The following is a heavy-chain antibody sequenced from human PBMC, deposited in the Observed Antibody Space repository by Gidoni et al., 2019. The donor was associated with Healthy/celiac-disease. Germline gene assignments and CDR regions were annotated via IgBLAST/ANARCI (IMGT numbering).Heavy chain of an antibody. Sequence: EVQLLESGGGLVQPGGSLRLSCADSGFTFSSYAMSWVRQAPGKGLEWVSAISGRGGSTYYADSVKGRFTISRDKSKNTLYLQMNSLRAEDTAVYYCAKVGQPIRWGWFDPWGQGTLVTVSS. D-gene: IGHD3-16*01. CDR1: GFTFSSYA. CDR2: ISGRGGST. J-gene: IGHJ5*02. V-gene: IGHV3-23*01. CDR3: AKVGQPIRWGWFDP.